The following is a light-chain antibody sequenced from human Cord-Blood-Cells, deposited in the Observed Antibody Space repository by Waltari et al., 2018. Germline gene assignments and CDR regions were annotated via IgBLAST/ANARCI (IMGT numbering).Light chain of an antibody. V-gene: IGLV2-14*01. J-gene: IGLJ2*01. CDR3: SSYTSSSSVV. CDR1: SSAVGGYNY. Sequence: QSALTQPASVSGSPGQSITISCTCTSSAVGGYNYVSWYQQHPGKAPKLMIYDVSKRPSGVSNRFSGSKSGNTASLTISGLQAEDEADYYCSSYTSSSSVVFGGGTKLTVL. CDR2: DVS.